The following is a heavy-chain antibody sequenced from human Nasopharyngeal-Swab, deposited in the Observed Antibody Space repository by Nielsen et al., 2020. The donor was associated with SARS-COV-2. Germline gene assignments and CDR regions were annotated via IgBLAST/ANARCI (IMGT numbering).Heavy chain of an antibody. D-gene: IGHD2-8*02. J-gene: IGHJ4*02. V-gene: IGHV3-21*05. CDR3: ARVGTGSV. CDR2: ISSSSSYI. CDR1: GFTFSSYS. Sequence: GESLKISCAASGFTFSSYSMNWVRQAPGKGLEWVSYISSSSSYIYYADSVKGRFTISRDNAKNSLYLQMNSLRAEDTAVYYCARVGTGSVWGQGTLVTVSS.